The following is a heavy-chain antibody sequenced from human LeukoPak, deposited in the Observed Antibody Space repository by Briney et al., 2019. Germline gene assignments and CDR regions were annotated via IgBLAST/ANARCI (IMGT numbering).Heavy chain of an antibody. CDR1: GFTFSSYS. CDR2: MNSDSNYI. Sequence: EGSLRLSCAASGFTFSSYSMNWVRQPPGKGLEWVSSMNSDSNYIYYADSVKGRFTMSRDNAKNSLYLQMNSLRAEDTAVYYCARVTGEGVSYGMDVWAKGPRSPSP. CDR3: ARVTGEGVSYGMDV. V-gene: IGHV3-21*01. D-gene: IGHD3-3*01. J-gene: IGHJ6*02.